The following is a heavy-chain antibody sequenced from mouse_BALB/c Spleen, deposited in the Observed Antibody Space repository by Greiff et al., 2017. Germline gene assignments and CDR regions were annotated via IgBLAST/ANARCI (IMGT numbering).Heavy chain of an antibody. CDR3: AKSNYGNYVFAY. Sequence: EVKLVESGPGLVKPSQSLSLTCSVTGYSITSGYYWNWIRQFPGNKLEWMGYISYDGSNNYNPSLKNRISITRDTSKNQFFLKLNSVTTEDTATYYCAKSNYGNYVFAYWGQGTLVTVSA. V-gene: IGHV3-6*02. CDR2: ISYDGSN. D-gene: IGHD2-1*01. CDR1: GYSITSGYY. J-gene: IGHJ3*01.